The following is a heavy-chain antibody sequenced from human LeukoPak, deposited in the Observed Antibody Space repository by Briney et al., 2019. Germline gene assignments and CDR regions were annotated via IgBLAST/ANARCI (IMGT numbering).Heavy chain of an antibody. CDR2: IYSGGNT. V-gene: IGHV3-53*01. J-gene: IGHJ4*02. Sequence: GGSLRLSCAASGLTVSSNYMNWVRQAPGKGLEWVSIIYSGGNTHYADSVKGRFTISRDNPQNTLYLQMNSLRPEDTAVYYCARLLYYYDSSIYQRYFDYWGQGTLVTVSS. CDR3: ARLLYYYDSSIYQRYFDY. D-gene: IGHD3-22*01. CDR1: GLTVSSNY.